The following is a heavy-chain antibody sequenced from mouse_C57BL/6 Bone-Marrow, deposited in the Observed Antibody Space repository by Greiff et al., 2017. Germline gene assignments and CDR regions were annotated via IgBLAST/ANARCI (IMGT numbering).Heavy chain of an antibody. V-gene: IGHV5-17*01. J-gene: IGHJ3*01. CDR2: ISSGSSTI. CDR1: GFTFSDYG. Sequence: DVQLQESGGGLVKPGGSLKLSCAASGFTFSDYGMHWVRQAPEKGLEWVAYISSGSSTIFYADTVKGRFTISRDNAKNTLFLQMTSLRSEDTAMCYCARGGFAYWGQGTLVTVSA. CDR3: ARGGFAY.